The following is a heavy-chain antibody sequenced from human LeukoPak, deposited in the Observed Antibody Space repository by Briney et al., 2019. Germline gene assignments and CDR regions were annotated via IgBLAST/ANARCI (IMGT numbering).Heavy chain of an antibody. V-gene: IGHV4-59*08. CDR1: GGSVSSYC. CDR2: IYYSGST. CDR3: ARSLLLIRQRRDGYNHFWYFDL. J-gene: IGHJ2*01. D-gene: IGHD5-24*01. Sequence: SETLSLTCTVSGGSVSSYCWSLIRQPPGKGLEWIGYIYYSGSTNYNPSLKSRVTISVDTSKNQFSLKLSSVTAADTAVYYCARSLLLIRQRRDGYNHFWYFDLWGRGTLVTVSS.